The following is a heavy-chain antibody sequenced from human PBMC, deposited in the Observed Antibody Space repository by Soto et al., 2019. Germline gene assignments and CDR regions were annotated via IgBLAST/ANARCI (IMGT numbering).Heavy chain of an antibody. CDR1: GGTFSNYA. Sequence: QVQLVQSGAEVKKPGSSVKVSCKASGGTFSNYAISWVRQAPGQGLEWMGGIIPIFGTANYAQKFQGRVTITADKSTSTAYMELSSLRSEDTAVYYCARGVYCGGYCFSHFDYWGQGTLVTVSS. J-gene: IGHJ4*02. CDR2: IIPIFGTA. V-gene: IGHV1-69*06. CDR3: ARGVYCGGYCFSHFDY. D-gene: IGHD2-21*02.